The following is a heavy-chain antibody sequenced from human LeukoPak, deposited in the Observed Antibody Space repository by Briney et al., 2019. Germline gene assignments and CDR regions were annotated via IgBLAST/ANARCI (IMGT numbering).Heavy chain of an antibody. CDR3: ARSGVIDMVPFDH. J-gene: IGHJ4*02. D-gene: IGHD2-21*01. CDR2: TYYRSKWYN. CDR1: GDRVSSNSAA. Sequence: SQTLSPTCAISGDRVSSNSAAWNWIRQSPSRGLEWLGRTYYRSKWYNDYAVSVKSRTTLNPDTSKTQFSLQLNSVTPEDTAVYYCARSGVIDMVPFDHWGQGTLVTVSS. V-gene: IGHV6-1*01.